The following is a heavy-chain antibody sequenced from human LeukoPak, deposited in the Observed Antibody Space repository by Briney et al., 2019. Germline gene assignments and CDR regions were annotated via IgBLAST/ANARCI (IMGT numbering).Heavy chain of an antibody. V-gene: IGHV4-59*11. J-gene: IGHJ5*02. CDR2: ILYSGNT. Sequence: SEPLPLTCTVCVRFISRHLWRWLRQPPGKGLEWIGYILYSGNTNYNPSLKSRLTMSVDTSKNQFSLRLSSVTAADTAMYYCARDIVDGRNPGNRFDPWGQGTLVTVSS. CDR1: VRFISRHL. CDR3: ARDIVDGRNPGNRFDP. D-gene: IGHD2-15*01.